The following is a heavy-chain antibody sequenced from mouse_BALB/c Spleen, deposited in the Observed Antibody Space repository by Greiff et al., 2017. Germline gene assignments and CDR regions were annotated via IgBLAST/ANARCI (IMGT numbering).Heavy chain of an antibody. Sequence: QVTLKESGPGILQPSQTLSLTCSFSGFSLSTSGMGVSWIRQPSGKGLEWLAHIYWDDDKRYNPSLKSRLTISKDTSRNQVFLKITSVDTADTATYYCARRRYGEMDYRGQGTSVTVSS. J-gene: IGHJ4*01. V-gene: IGHV8-12*01. CDR2: IYWDDDK. D-gene: IGHD2-13*01. CDR3: ARRRYGEMDY. CDR1: GFSLSTSGMG.